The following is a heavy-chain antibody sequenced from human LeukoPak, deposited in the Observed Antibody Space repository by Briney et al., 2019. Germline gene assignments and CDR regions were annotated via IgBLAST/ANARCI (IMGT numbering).Heavy chain of an antibody. CDR3: AGGGSYLVDYFDY. J-gene: IGHJ4*02. D-gene: IGHD1-26*01. CDR2: ITGSGDTT. V-gene: IGHV3-23*01. Sequence: PGASLRLSCAASGFIFRNYAMSWVRQAPGKGLEWVSAITGSGDTTYYADSVKGRFTISRDNSKNTLYVEMNSLRAEDTAVYYSAGGGSYLVDYFDYWGQGTLATVPS. CDR1: GFIFRNYA.